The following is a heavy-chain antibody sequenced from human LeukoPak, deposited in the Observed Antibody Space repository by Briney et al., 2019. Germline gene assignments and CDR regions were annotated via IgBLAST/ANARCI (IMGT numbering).Heavy chain of an antibody. D-gene: IGHD1-7*01. CDR1: GFTFTSYA. Sequence: GGSLILSCAVSGFTFTSYAMSWVRQAPGKGLEWVSSISAIDGSTYYPNSVKGRFTISRDTSKNTLYLQMNSLRAEDTAVYYCAKNSQTGSTWYYHMDVWGKGTTVTVSS. J-gene: IGHJ6*03. CDR3: AKNSQTGSTWYYHMDV. CDR2: ISAIDGST. V-gene: IGHV3-23*01.